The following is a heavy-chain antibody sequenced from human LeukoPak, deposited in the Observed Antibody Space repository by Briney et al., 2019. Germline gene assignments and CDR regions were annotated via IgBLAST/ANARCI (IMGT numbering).Heavy chain of an antibody. CDR1: GFTVNTNY. V-gene: IGHV3-66*04. J-gene: IGHJ4*02. CDR3: ARHDYGRSGFDY. D-gene: IGHD3-16*01. CDR2: IYSGGTT. Sequence: GGSLRLSCAASGFTVNTNYMTWVRQAPGKGLEWVSVIYSGGTTYYADSVKGRFSISRDNSKNTLYLQMNSLRAEDTAVYYCARHDYGRSGFDYWGQGTLVTVSS.